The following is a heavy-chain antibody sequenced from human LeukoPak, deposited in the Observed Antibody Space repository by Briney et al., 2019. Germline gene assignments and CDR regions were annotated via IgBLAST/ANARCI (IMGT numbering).Heavy chain of an antibody. Sequence: GGSLRLSCAASGFTFSSYSMNWVRQAPGKGLEWVSYISSSSSTIYYADSVKGRFTISRDNAKNSLYLQMNSLRDEDTAVYYCARDVRPPPSNCVDYWGQGTLVTVSS. J-gene: IGHJ4*02. D-gene: IGHD7-27*01. CDR3: ARDVRPPPSNCVDY. CDR1: GFTFSSYS. CDR2: ISSSSSTI. V-gene: IGHV3-48*02.